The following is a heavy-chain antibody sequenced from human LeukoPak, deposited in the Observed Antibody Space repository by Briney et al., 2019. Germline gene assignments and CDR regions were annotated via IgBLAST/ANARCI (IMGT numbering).Heavy chain of an antibody. Sequence: SETLSLTCAVYGGSFSDYYWSWIRQPPGKGLEYIGEINHSGITNYNPSLMSRVTISVDTSKNQFSLKLSSVTAADTAVYYCARLSSMYYYYYYYMDVWGKGTTVTISS. V-gene: IGHV4-34*01. J-gene: IGHJ6*03. CDR2: INHSGIT. CDR1: GGSFSDYY. CDR3: ARLSSMYYYYYYYMDV. D-gene: IGHD2/OR15-2a*01.